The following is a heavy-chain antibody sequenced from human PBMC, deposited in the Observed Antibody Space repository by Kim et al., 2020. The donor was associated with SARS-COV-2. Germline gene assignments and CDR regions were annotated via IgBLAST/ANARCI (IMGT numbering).Heavy chain of an antibody. CDR2: IYYSGST. D-gene: IGHD6-19*01. V-gene: IGHV4-39*01. CDR3: ARHQLSGWYGTFTDFDY. J-gene: IGHJ4*02. Sequence: SETLSLTCTVSGGSISSSSYYWGWIRQPPGKGLEWIGSIYYSGSTYYNPSLKSRVTISVDTSKNQFSLKLSSVTAADTAVYYCARHQLSGWYGTFTDFDYWGQETLVTVSS. CDR1: GGSISSSSYY.